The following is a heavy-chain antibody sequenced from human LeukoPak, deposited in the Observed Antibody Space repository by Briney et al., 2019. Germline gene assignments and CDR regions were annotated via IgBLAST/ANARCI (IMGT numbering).Heavy chain of an antibody. Sequence: SETLSLTCTVSGGSISSYYWSWIRQPAGKGLEWIGRIYTSGSTNYNPSLKSRVTMSVDTSKNQFSLKLSSVTAADTAVYYCARGAAAAGVYYFDYWGQGTLVTVSS. CDR3: ARGAAAAGVYYFDY. CDR1: GGSISSYY. D-gene: IGHD6-13*01. J-gene: IGHJ4*02. CDR2: IYTSGST. V-gene: IGHV4-4*07.